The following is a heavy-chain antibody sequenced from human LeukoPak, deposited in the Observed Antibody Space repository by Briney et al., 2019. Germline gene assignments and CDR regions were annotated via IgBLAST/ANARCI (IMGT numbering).Heavy chain of an antibody. V-gene: IGHV3-33*06. D-gene: IGHD4-11*01. CDR1: VFTFSHYA. Sequence: GGSLRLSCTTSVFTFSHYAMRWVRQAPGKGLEWVAVIWNDGSDKYYGDSVKGRFTISRDNSKKSVYLQLSSLRVEDTAVYYCAKDAERGFDFSNSLQSWGQGTLVTVSS. CDR2: IWNDGSDK. J-gene: IGHJ4*02. CDR3: AKDAERGFDFSNSLQS.